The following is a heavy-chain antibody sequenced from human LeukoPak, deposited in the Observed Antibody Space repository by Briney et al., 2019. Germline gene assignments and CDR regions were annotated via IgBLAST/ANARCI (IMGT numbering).Heavy chain of an antibody. V-gene: IGHV4-59*01. CDR2: IYYSGST. D-gene: IGHD7-27*01. J-gene: IGHJ4*02. Sequence: SETLSLTCTVSGGSISSYYWSWIRQPPGKGLEWIGYIYYSGSTNYNPSLKSRVTISVDTSKNQFSLKLSSVTAADTAVFYCARLSVPGAYYFDYWGQGTLVTVSS. CDR3: ARLSVPGAYYFDY. CDR1: GGSISSYY.